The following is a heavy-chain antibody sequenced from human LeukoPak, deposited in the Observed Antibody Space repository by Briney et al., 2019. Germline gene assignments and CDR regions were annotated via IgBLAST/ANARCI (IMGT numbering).Heavy chain of an antibody. CDR3: AKDIAARRAYYYYMDV. D-gene: IGHD6-6*01. V-gene: IGHV3-9*01. CDR2: TSWNSGSI. CDR1: GFTFDDYA. Sequence: GGSLRLSCAASGFTFDDYAMHWVRQAPGKGLEWVSGTSWNSGSIGYADSVKGRFTISRDNAKNSLYLQMNSLRAEDTALYYCAKDIAARRAYYYYMDVWGKGTTVTVSS. J-gene: IGHJ6*03.